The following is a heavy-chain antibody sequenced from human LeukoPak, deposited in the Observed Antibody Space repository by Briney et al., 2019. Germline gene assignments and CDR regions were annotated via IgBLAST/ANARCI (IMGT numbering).Heavy chain of an antibody. D-gene: IGHD5-18*01. CDR1: SGSISTSNYY. J-gene: IGHJ4*02. V-gene: IGHV4-61*05. CDR2: IFYSGST. CDR3: ARAGRFGYSYGSAFDY. Sequence: PSETLSLTCTVSSGSISTSNYYWGWVRQPPGKALEWIGNIFYSGSTNYNPSLKSRVTISVDTSKNQFSLKLSSVTAADTAVYYCARAGRFGYSYGSAFDYWGQGTLVTVSS.